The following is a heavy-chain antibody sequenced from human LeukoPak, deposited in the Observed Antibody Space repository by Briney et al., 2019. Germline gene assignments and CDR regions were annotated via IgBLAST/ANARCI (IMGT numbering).Heavy chain of an antibody. CDR3: ARDYSYPYY. Sequence: SETLSLTCSVSGASISSYHWSWIRQPAGEGLEWIGRIYTSGRTNYNPSLNSRVTMSVDTSKNQFSLKLNSVTAADTAVYYCARDYSYPYYWGQGTLVTVSS. CDR1: GASISSYH. CDR2: IYTSGRT. V-gene: IGHV4-4*07. J-gene: IGHJ4*02. D-gene: IGHD5-18*01.